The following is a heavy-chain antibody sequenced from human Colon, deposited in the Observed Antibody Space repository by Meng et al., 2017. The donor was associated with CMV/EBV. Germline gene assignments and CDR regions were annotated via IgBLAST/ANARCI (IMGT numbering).Heavy chain of an antibody. CDR1: GGVSSRSDFY. CDR2: IYYTGTT. Sequence: GGVSSRSDFYWGWIRQPPGKGLEFLGYIYYTGTTSYNPSLKSRLTISEDTSKNQFSLKLASVTAADTAVYYCARSRTMIEAAPFDSWGQGTLVTVSS. CDR3: ARSRTMIEAAPFDS. V-gene: IGHV4-39*01. D-gene: IGHD3-22*01. J-gene: IGHJ4*02.